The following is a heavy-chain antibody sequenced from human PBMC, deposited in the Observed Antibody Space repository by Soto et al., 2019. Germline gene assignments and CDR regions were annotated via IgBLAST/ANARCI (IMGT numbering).Heavy chain of an antibody. CDR1: GYTFTSYH. CDR3: ARDTPPADY. Sequence: QVQLVQSGAEVKKPGASVKVSCKTSGYTFTSYHISWVRQAPGQGLERMGWISAYNSNTNYPQKFQGRVTMTTDTVTSTAYMELRSLRSDDTAVYYCARDTPPADYWGQGTLVTVSS. V-gene: IGHV1-18*01. CDR2: ISAYNSNT. J-gene: IGHJ4*02.